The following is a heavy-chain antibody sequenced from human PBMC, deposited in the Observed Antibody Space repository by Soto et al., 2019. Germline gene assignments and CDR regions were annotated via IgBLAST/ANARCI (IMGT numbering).Heavy chain of an antibody. CDR1: GFTFSSYA. CDR3: ARTVCSGGSCYSPWLDY. CDR2: ISYDGSNK. V-gene: IGHV3-30-3*01. D-gene: IGHD2-15*01. Sequence: PGGSLRLSCAASGFTFSSYAMHWVRQAPGKGLEWVAVISYDGSNKYYADSVKGRFTTSRDNSKNTLYLQMNSLRAEDTAVYYCARTVCSGGSCYSPWLDYWGQGTLVTVSS. J-gene: IGHJ4*02.